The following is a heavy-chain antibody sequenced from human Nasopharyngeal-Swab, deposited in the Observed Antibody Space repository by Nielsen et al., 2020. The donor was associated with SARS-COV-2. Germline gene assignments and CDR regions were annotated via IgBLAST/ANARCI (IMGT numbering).Heavy chain of an antibody. Sequence: SETLSLTCTVSGGSISSRRYYWGWIRQPPGKGLEWIGSIYYSGSTYYNPSLKSRVTISVDTSKNQFSLKLSSVTAADTAVYYCARHIIVGYGDYFDCWGQGTLVTVSS. CDR1: GGSISSRRYY. CDR2: IYYSGST. CDR3: ARHIIVGYGDYFDC. V-gene: IGHV4-39*01. D-gene: IGHD4-17*01. J-gene: IGHJ4*02.